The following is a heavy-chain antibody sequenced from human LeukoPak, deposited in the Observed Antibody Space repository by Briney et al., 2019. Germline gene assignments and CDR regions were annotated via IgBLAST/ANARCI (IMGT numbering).Heavy chain of an antibody. CDR3: ARGFLDYYDSSGIDNWFDP. Sequence: ASVKVSCKASGYTFTSCDINWVRQATGQGLEWMGWMNPNSGNTGYAQKFQGRVTMTRNTSISTAYMELSSLRSEDTAVYYCARGFLDYYDSSGIDNWFDPWGQGTLVSVSS. V-gene: IGHV1-8*01. J-gene: IGHJ5*02. CDR1: GYTFTSCD. D-gene: IGHD3-22*01. CDR2: MNPNSGNT.